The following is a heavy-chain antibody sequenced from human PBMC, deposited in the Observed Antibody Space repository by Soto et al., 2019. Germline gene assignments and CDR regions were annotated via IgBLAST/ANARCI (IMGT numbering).Heavy chain of an antibody. V-gene: IGHV3-30*18. J-gene: IGHJ4*02. CDR1: GFTFSSYG. Sequence: GGSLRLSCVASGFTFSSYGMHWVRQAPGRGLEWVAIISYDGSNTYYADSVKGRFTISRDNSKNTLYLQMNSLRAEDTSVYYCAKEGGLSGSYYISSSYYFDYWGQGTLVTVSS. CDR2: ISYDGSNT. CDR3: AKEGGLSGSYYISSSYYFDY. D-gene: IGHD1-26*01.